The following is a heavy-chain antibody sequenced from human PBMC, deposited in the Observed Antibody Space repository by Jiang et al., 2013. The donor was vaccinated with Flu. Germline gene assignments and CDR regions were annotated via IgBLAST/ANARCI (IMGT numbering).Heavy chain of an antibody. Sequence: GSGLVKPSETLSLTCTVSGGSISSSSYYWGWIRQPPGKGLEWIGSIYYSGSTYYNPSLKSRVTISVDTSKNQFSLKLSSVTAADTAVYYCARVVGAKFFLGSGSNWFDPWGQGTLVTVSS. CDR3: ARVVGAKFFLGSGSNWFDP. D-gene: IGHD1-26*01. CDR1: GGSISSSSYY. V-gene: IGHV4-39*01. CDR2: IYYSGST. J-gene: IGHJ5*02.